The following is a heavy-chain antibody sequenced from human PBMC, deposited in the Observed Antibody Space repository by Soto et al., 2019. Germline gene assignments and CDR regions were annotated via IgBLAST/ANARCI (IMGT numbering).Heavy chain of an antibody. V-gene: IGHV3-53*01. D-gene: IGHD4-17*01. J-gene: IGHJ6*02. Sequence: ESGGGLIQPGGSLRLSCAAYGFSVSSNYMTWVRQAPGKGLEWVSFIYSGGSTYYADSVKGRFTISRDNSKNTLYLQMNSRRAEETAVYYCARVNTVTHFGGMDVWGQGTTVTVSS. CDR3: ARVNTVTHFGGMDV. CDR2: IYSGGST. CDR1: GFSVSSNY.